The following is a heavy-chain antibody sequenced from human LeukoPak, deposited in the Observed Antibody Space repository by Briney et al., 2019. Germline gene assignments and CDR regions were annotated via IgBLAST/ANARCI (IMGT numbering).Heavy chain of an antibody. CDR3: ARHVTMVRGVITTSYYYYYMDV. CDR2: IYPGDSDT. Sequence: GESLKISCKGSGYSFTSYWIGWVRQMPGKGLEWRGIIYPGDSDTRYSPSFQGQVTISADKSISTAYLQWSSLKASDTAMYYCARHVTMVRGVITTSYYYYYMDVWGKGTTVTVSS. V-gene: IGHV5-51*01. J-gene: IGHJ6*03. CDR1: GYSFTSYW. D-gene: IGHD3-10*01.